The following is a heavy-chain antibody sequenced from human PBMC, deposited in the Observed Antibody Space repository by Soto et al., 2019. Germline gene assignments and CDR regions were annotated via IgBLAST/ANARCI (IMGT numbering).Heavy chain of an antibody. V-gene: IGHV3-13*01. J-gene: IGHJ4*02. Sequence: GGSLRLSCAASGFPFSSYDMHWVRQATGKGLEWVSAIGTAGDTYYPGSVKGRFTISRENAKNSLYLQMNSLRAEDTAVYYCARGGYDFWSGYQYRGFDYWGQGTLVTVSS. CDR3: ARGGYDFWSGYQYRGFDY. D-gene: IGHD3-3*01. CDR2: IGTAGDT. CDR1: GFPFSSYD.